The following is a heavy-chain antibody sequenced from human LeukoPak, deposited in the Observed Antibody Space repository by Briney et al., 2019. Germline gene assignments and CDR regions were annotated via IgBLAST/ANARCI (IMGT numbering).Heavy chain of an antibody. CDR3: ARDSLPLVASGSYLPGRYYYYGMDV. D-gene: IGHD1-26*01. CDR2: IYYSGSI. CDR1: GGSISSGGYY. J-gene: IGHJ6*02. V-gene: IGHV4-31*03. Sequence: SETLSLTCTVSGGSISSGGYYWSWIRQHPGKGLEWIGCIYYSGSIYYNPSLKSRVTISVDTSKNQFSLKLSSVTAADTAVYYCARDSLPLVASGSYLPGRYYYYGMDVWGQGTTVTVSS.